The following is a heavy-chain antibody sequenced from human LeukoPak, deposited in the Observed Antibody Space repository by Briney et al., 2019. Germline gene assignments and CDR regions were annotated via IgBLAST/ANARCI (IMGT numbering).Heavy chain of an antibody. CDR1: GFTFSSYS. CDR3: ARERGRWGFDY. V-gene: IGHV3-66*02. CDR2: IYSGGST. J-gene: IGHJ4*02. Sequence: GGSLRLSCAASGFTFSSYSMNWVRQAPGKGLEWVSVIYSGGSTYYADSVKGRFTISRDNSKNTLYLQMNSLRAEDTAVYYCARERGRWGFDYWGQGTLVTVSS. D-gene: IGHD3-16*01.